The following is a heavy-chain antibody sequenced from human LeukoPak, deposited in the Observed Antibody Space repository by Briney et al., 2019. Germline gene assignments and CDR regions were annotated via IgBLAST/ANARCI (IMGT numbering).Heavy chain of an antibody. V-gene: IGHV3-74*01. J-gene: IGHJ6*03. D-gene: IGHD5-24*01. CDR3: ARDGLGMATITGYYYYYMDV. Sequence: GGSLRLSCAASGFTFSDFWMHWVRQAPGKGLVWVSRINSGGTVTNYADSVKGRLTISRDNAKNTLYLQMNSLRAEDTAVYYCARDGLGMATITGYYYYYMDVWGKGTTVTASS. CDR1: GFTFSDFW. CDR2: INSGGTVT.